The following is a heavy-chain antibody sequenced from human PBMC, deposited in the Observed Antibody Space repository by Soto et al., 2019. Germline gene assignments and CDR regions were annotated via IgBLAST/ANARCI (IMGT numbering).Heavy chain of an antibody. Sequence: SGQVSLQASCYTFLSYGISWVRQAPVQGLEWMGWISAYNVNTNYAQKLQGRVTMTTDTSTSTAYMEMKSLRSDDTAVYYFARDANYDILTGRRRFDPWGQGTLVTAPQ. CDR3: ARDANYDILTGRRRFDP. D-gene: IGHD3-9*01. CDR1: CYTFLSYG. V-gene: IGHV1-18*04. CDR2: ISAYNVNT. J-gene: IGHJ5*02.